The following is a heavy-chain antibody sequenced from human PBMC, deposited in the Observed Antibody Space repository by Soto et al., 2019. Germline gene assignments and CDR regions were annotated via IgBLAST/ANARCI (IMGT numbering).Heavy chain of an antibody. CDR1: GFTFTSYG. J-gene: IGHJ1*01. D-gene: IGHD4-17*01. V-gene: IGHV3-23*01. Sequence: EVQLLESGGGLEPPGGSLRLSCVTSGFTFTSYGMSWVRQAPGKGLEWVSAISGSSDTYYPDSVKGRFTISRDNSRSTLYLQMNSLRAEDTAVYYCATYGGDSWGYEYFQRWGQGCLVTVSS. CDR3: ATYGGDSWGYEYFQR. CDR2: ISGSSDT.